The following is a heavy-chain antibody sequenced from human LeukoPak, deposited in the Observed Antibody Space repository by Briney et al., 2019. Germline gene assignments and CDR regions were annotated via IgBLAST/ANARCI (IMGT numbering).Heavy chain of an antibody. D-gene: IGHD4-11*01. CDR1: GGSISSIFYY. CDR2: IYNSGST. V-gene: IGHV4-39*07. CDR3: ARKSPGSLRLPFDY. Sequence: SETLSLTCTVSGGSISSIFYYWGWIRQPPGKGLEWIGSIYNSGSTYYNPSLKSRVTISVDTSKNQFSLKLSSVTAADTAVYYCARKSPGSLRLPFDYWGQGTLVTVSS. J-gene: IGHJ4*02.